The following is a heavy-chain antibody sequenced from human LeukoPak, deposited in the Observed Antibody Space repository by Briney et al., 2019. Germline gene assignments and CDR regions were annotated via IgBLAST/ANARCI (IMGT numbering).Heavy chain of an antibody. D-gene: IGHD1-7*01. CDR2: ISYDGSNK. Sequence: GGSLRLSCAASGFTFSSYAMHWVRQAPGKGLEWVAVISYDGSNKYYADSVKGRFTISRDNPKNTLYLQMNSLRAEDTAVYYCARVSSNYMSSALYNWFDPWGQGTLVTVSS. J-gene: IGHJ5*02. V-gene: IGHV3-30-3*01. CDR3: ARVSSNYMSSALYNWFDP. CDR1: GFTFSSYA.